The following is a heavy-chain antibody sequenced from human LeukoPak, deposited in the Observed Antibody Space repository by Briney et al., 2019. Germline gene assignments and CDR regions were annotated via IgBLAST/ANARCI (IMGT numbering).Heavy chain of an antibody. D-gene: IGHD5-24*01. Sequence: KPLETLSLTCTVSGGSISNHYWSWVRQPAGKGLEWLGRIYSSGITDYHPSLKSRVTMSVDSSRTHFSLKLSSVTAADTAVYYCARVRSDGFYYYYMDVWGRGTTVTVSS. J-gene: IGHJ6*03. CDR3: ARVRSDGFYYYYMDV. V-gene: IGHV4-4*07. CDR1: GGSISNHY. CDR2: IYSSGIT.